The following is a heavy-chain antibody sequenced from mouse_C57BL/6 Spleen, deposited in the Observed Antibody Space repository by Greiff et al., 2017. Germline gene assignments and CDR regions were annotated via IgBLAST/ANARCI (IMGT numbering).Heavy chain of an antibody. CDR1: GYAFSSYW. Sequence: VQLQESGAELVKPGASVKISCKASGYAFSSYWMNWVKQRPGKGLEWIGQIYPGDGDTNYNGKFKGKATLTADKSSSPAYMQLSSLTSEDAAVYFCARRDRAGSDYWGQGTTLTVSS. V-gene: IGHV1-80*01. D-gene: IGHD3-2*02. CDR2: IYPGDGDT. CDR3: ARRDRAGSDY. J-gene: IGHJ2*01.